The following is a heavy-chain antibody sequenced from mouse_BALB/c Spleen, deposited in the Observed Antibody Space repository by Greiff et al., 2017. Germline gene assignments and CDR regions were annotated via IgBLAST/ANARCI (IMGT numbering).Heavy chain of an antibody. V-gene: IGHV1-7*01. CDR3: ERFYYGSGFDD. CDR1: GYTFTSYW. CDR2: INPSTGYT. J-gene: IGHJ2*01. Sequence: QVQLQQSGAELAKPGASVKMSCKASGYTFTSYWMHWVKQRPGQGLEWIGYINPSTGYTEYNQKFKDKATLTADKSSSTAYMQLSSLTSEDSAVYYCERFYYGSGFDDGGQGTTLTVSS. D-gene: IGHD1-1*01.